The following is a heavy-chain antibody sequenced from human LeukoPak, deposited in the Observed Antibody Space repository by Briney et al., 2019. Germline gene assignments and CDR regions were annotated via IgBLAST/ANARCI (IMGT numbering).Heavy chain of an antibody. CDR2: INHSGST. Sequence: SETLSLTCAVYGGSFSVYYWSWIRQPPGKGLEWIGEINHSGSTNYNPSLKSRVTISVDTSKNQFSLKLSSVTAADTAVYYCARGHFYDYIWGSYRPDAFDIWGQGTMVTVSS. CDR3: ARGHFYDYIWGSYRPDAFDI. V-gene: IGHV4-34*01. CDR1: GGSFSVYY. D-gene: IGHD3-16*02. J-gene: IGHJ3*02.